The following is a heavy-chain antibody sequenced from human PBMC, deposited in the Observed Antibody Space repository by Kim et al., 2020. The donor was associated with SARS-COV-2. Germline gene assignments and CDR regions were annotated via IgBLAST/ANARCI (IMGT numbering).Heavy chain of an antibody. CDR1: GGSISSGGYY. CDR3: ARDAVGYCSSTSCSHFDY. CDR2: IFYSGST. Sequence: SETLSLTCTVSGGSISSGGYYWSWIRQHPGKGLEWIGYIFYSGSTYYNPSLKSRVTISVDTSKNQFSLKLSSVTAADTAVYYCARDAVGYCSSTSCSHFDYWGQGTRVTVSS. J-gene: IGHJ4*02. V-gene: IGHV4-31*03. D-gene: IGHD2-2*01.